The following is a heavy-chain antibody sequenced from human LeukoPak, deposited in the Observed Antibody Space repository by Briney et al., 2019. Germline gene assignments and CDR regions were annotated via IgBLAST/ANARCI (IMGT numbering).Heavy chain of an antibody. CDR3: ASIRITMKALDY. CDR2: IYSGGST. J-gene: IGHJ4*02. V-gene: IGHV3-53*01. Sequence: GGTLRLSCAASGFIFSSNYMSWVRQAPGKGLEWVSLIYSGGSTYYADSVKGRFTISRDNSKNTLYLQMNSLRAEDTAVYYCASIRITMKALDYWGQGTLVTVSS. CDR1: GFIFSSNY. D-gene: IGHD3-22*01.